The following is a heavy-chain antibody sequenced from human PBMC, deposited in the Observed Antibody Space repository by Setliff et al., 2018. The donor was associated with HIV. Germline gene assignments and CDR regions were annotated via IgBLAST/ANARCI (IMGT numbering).Heavy chain of an antibody. J-gene: IGHJ4*02. Sequence: PGGSLRLSCAASGFTFSSCAMSWVRQAPGKGLEWVLVISGSGASTYYADSVKGRFTISRDNSKNTLYLQMNSLRVEDTAVYYCARDPNALDYWGQGTLVTVSS. CDR2: ISGSGAST. V-gene: IGHV3-23*01. CDR3: ARDPNALDY. CDR1: GFTFSSCA.